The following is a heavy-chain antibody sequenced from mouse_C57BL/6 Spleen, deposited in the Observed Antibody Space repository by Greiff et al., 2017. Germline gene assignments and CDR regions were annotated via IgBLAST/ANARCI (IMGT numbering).Heavy chain of an antibody. V-gene: IGHV1-54*01. CDR3: ARSSSHYYGSSPFYYAMDY. CDR2: INPGSGGT. CDR1: GYAFTNYL. D-gene: IGHD1-1*01. J-gene: IGHJ4*01. Sequence: QVQLQQSGAELVRPGTSVKVSCKASGYAFTNYLIEWVKQRPGQGLEWIGVINPGSGGTNYNEKFKGKATLTADKSSSIAYMQLSSLTSEDSAVYFCARSSSHYYGSSPFYYAMDYWGQGTSVTVSS.